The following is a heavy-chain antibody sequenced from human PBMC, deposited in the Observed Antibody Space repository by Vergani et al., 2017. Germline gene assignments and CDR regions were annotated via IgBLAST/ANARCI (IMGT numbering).Heavy chain of an antibody. CDR2: ISGSGGST. D-gene: IGHD2-2*01. V-gene: IGHV3-23*01. J-gene: IGHJ4*02. CDR1: GFTFSSYA. Sequence: EVQLLESGGGLVQPGGSLRLSCAASGFTFSSYAMSWVRQAPGKGLEWVSAISGSGGSTYYADSLKGRFTISRDHSNNTLYMQMNSLRAEDTAVYYCAKHAFAGSSTSCYPSHVDYWGQGTLVTVSS. CDR3: AKHAFAGSSTSCYPSHVDY.